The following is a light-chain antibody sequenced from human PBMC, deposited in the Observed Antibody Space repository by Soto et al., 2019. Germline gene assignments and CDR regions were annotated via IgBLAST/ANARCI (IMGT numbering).Light chain of an antibody. J-gene: IGKJ1*01. V-gene: IGKV1-39*01. CDR3: QQTYTTLWT. CDR2: DAS. Sequence: DIQMTQSPSSLSASVGDRVTITCRASQNIDSYLNWYQQRPGKAPKLLIHDASNLQGGVPSRFSGSGSGTDFALTINSLQPEDFATIYCQQTYTTLWTFGQGTKVDIK. CDR1: QNIDSY.